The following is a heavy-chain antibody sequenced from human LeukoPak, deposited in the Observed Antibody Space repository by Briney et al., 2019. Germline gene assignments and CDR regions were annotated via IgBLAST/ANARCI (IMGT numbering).Heavy chain of an antibody. Sequence: PGGSLRLSCAASGFTFSDYYMSWIRQAPGKGLEWVSYISSSGSTIYYADSVKGRFTISRDNAKNSLYLQMNSLRAEDTAVYYCARDRYDFWSGTYYFDYWGQRTLVTVSS. D-gene: IGHD3-3*01. CDR2: ISSSGSTI. CDR1: GFTFSDYY. V-gene: IGHV3-11*01. CDR3: ARDRYDFWSGTYYFDY. J-gene: IGHJ4*02.